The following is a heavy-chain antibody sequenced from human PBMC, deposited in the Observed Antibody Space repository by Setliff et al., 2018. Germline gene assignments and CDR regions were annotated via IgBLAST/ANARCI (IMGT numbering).Heavy chain of an antibody. CDR2: INHRGFT. D-gene: IGHD6-6*01. V-gene: IGHV4-34*01. Sequence: SETLSLTCAVYGESFDNHYWTWIRQPPGERLEWIGEINHRGFTDYKPSLKSRLTMSVDTSRNQFSLNLGSVIAADTGVYYCARGRIAERPEAIDYWGQGTPVTVSS. CDR1: GESFDNHY. J-gene: IGHJ4*02. CDR3: ARGRIAERPEAIDY.